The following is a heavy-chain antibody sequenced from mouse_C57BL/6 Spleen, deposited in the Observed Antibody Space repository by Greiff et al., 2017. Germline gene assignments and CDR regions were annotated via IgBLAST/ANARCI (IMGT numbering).Heavy chain of an antibody. Sequence: EVQGVESGGGLVQPKGSLKLSCAASGFSFNTYAMNWVRQAPGKGLEWVARIRSKSNNYATYYADSVKDRFTISRDDSESMLYLQMNNLKTEDTAMYYCVRSLYDYHWYFDVWGTGTTVTVSS. D-gene: IGHD2-4*01. CDR3: VRSLYDYHWYFDV. J-gene: IGHJ1*03. V-gene: IGHV10-1*01. CDR1: GFSFNTYA. CDR2: IRSKSNNYAT.